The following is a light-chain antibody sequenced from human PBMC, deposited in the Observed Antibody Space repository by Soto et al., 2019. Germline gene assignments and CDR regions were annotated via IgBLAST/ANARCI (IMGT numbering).Light chain of an antibody. J-gene: IGKJ4*01. Sequence: EIVLTQSPATLSLSPGERATLSCRASQSVTSYLSWYQQKPGQAPRLLIYQASNRATGVPVRFSGSGSGTDFTLTISSLEPDDFAVYYCQQGIDWPLTFGGGTKVALK. V-gene: IGKV3-11*01. CDR3: QQGIDWPLT. CDR2: QAS. CDR1: QSVTSY.